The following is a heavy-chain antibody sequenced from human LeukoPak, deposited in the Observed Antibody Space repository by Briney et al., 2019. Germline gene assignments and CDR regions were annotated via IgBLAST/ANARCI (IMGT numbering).Heavy chain of an antibody. J-gene: IGHJ4*02. D-gene: IGHD2-8*01. CDR3: ARDTEYLVLY. Sequence: GGSLRLSCAASGFTFSSYAMHWVRQTPGKGLEWVAVISYDGSNKYYADSVKGRFTISRDNSKNTLYLQMNSLRAEDTAVYYCARDTEYLVLYWGQGTLVTVSS. CDR1: GFTFSSYA. CDR2: ISYDGSNK. V-gene: IGHV3-30-3*01.